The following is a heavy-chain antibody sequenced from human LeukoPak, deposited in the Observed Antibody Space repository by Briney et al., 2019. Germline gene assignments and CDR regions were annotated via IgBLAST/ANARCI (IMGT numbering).Heavy chain of an antibody. CDR2: IRSKAYGGTT. Sequence: PGRSLRLSCTASGFTFGDYAMGWVRPAPGKGLEWVGFIRSKAYGGTTEYAASVKGRFTISRDDSKSIAYLQMNSLKTEDTAVYYCTRDGHPSKHVAGTLYYYYGMDVWGKGTTVTVSS. D-gene: IGHD6-19*01. V-gene: IGHV3-49*04. J-gene: IGHJ6*04. CDR3: TRDGHPSKHVAGTLYYYYGMDV. CDR1: GFTFGDYA.